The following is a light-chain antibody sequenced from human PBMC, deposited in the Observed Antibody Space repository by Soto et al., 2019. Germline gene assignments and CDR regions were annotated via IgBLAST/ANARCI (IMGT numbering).Light chain of an antibody. CDR1: SSDVGSYNL. Sequence: QSVLTQPASVSGSPGQSITISCTGTSSDVGSYNLVSWYQQHPGKAPKLMIYEVSNRPSGVSNRFSGSKSVNTATLTISGLQAEHEADYYCSSYTSSSTRVFGTGTKVTVL. CDR2: EVS. J-gene: IGLJ1*01. CDR3: SSYTSSSTRV. V-gene: IGLV2-14*02.